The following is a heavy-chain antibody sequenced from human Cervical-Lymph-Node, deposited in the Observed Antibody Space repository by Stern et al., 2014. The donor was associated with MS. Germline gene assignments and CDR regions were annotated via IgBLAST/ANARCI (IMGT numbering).Heavy chain of an antibody. Sequence: VTLKESGPTLAKPTQTLTLTCTFSGVSLTQLGVGVGWIRPPPGQAWEWLGLISCGNETGYKPSLQSMLTITNDIVNTTLVHTLINMDPVDTASYYCAHSLIALGRGVPFDFWGQGALVTVSS. CDR3: AHSLIALGRGVPFDF. CDR1: GVSLTQLGVG. D-gene: IGHD3-10*01. J-gene: IGHJ4*02. CDR2: ISCGNET. V-gene: IGHV2-5*02.